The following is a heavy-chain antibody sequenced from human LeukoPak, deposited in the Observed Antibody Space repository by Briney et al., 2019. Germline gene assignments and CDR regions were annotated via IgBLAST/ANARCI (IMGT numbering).Heavy chain of an antibody. J-gene: IGHJ2*01. CDR3: AKTVTGYWYFDL. V-gene: IGHV4-59*08. D-gene: IGHD6-19*01. CDR1: GGSISHYF. CDR2: TYYSGST. Sequence: ETLSLTCTVSGGSISHYFWSWIRQPPGKALEWIGYTYYSGSTNYNPSLKSRVTISVDASKNQFSLKLSSVTAADTAVYYCAKTVTGYWYFDLWGRGTLVTVSS.